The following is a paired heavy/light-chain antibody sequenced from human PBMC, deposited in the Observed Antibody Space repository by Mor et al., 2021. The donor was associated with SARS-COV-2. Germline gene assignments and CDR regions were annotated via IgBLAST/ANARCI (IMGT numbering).Heavy chain of an antibody. CDR1: EFTFSIYW. CDR3: ARARGGFGGYDDAFDV. J-gene: IGHJ3*01. Sequence: EVQLVESGGGLVRPGGSLKLSCAASEFTFSIYWMSWVRQAPGKGLEWVANINQDGRKKNHVASVKGRFSISRDNDKNSLFLQMTSLRDEDTAVYYCARARGGFGGYDDAFDVWGPGTMVTVST. D-gene: IGHD5-12*01. CDR2: INQDGRKK. V-gene: IGHV3-7*04.
Light chain of an antibody. CDR3: QQYEALPYT. J-gene: IGKJ3*01. CDR2: DAS. Sequence: DIQVTQSPSSLSASVGDRVTITCQASQDIKKYLNWYQQKPGKAPKLLIYDASNLETGVPSRFSGGGSGTDFTFSISSLQPDDIATYYCQQYEALPYTFGPGTKVDFK. V-gene: IGKV1-33*01. CDR1: QDIKKY.